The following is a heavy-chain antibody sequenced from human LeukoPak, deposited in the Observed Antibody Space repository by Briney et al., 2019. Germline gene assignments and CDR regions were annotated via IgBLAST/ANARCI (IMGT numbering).Heavy chain of an antibody. Sequence: ASVKVSCKASGYTFTGYYMHWVRQAPGQGLEWMGWINPNSGGTNYAQKFQGRVTMTRDTSISTAYMELSRLRSDDTAVYYCARDPPLYDILTGSQAPFDYWGQGTLVTVSS. CDR1: GYTFTGYY. V-gene: IGHV1-2*02. J-gene: IGHJ4*02. D-gene: IGHD3-9*01. CDR2: INPNSGGT. CDR3: ARDPPLYDILTGSQAPFDY.